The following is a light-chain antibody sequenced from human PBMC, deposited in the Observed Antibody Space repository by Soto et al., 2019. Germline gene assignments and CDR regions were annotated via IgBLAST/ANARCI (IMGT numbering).Light chain of an antibody. J-gene: IGLJ2*01. CDR1: SSDVGGYNY. Sequence: QSALTQPASVSGSPGQSITISCTGTSSDVGGYNYVSWYQQHPGKAPKLMIYDVSNRPSGVSNRFSGSKSGNTASLTISGNKTEEEAEYYCSSYTISSTLVVFGGGTKVTVL. V-gene: IGLV2-14*01. CDR2: DVS. CDR3: SSYTISSTLVV.